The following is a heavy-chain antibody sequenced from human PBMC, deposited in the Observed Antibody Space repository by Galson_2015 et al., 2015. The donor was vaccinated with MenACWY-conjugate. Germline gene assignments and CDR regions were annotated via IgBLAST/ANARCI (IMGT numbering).Heavy chain of an antibody. Sequence: SLRLSCAASGFTFSTFGVHWARQSPGKGLEWVAVIWNDGSNKNYADSVKGRFTIPRDNSKNTLYLHMNSLRVEDSAVFYCARAPSTYGSGNSVDYWGQGTLVTVSS. D-gene: IGHD3-10*01. CDR1: GFTFSTFG. CDR2: IWNDGSNK. V-gene: IGHV3-33*08. J-gene: IGHJ4*02. CDR3: ARAPSTYGSGNSVDY.